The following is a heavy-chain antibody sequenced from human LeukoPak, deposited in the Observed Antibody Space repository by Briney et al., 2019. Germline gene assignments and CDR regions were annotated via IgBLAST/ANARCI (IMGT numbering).Heavy chain of an antibody. CDR3: AKFSYGYGGYYFDY. D-gene: IGHD5-18*01. Sequence: GGSLRLSCAASGFTVSSNYMSWVRQAPGRGLEWVSVIYSGGSTYYADSVKGRFTISRDNSKNTMYLQMTSLRADDTAVYYCAKFSYGYGGYYFDYWGQGTLVTVSS. J-gene: IGHJ4*02. CDR1: GFTVSSNY. V-gene: IGHV3-53*01. CDR2: IYSGGST.